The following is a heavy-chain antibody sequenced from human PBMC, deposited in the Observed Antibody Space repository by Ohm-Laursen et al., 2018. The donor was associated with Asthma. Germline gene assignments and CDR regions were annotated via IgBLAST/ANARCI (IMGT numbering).Heavy chain of an antibody. V-gene: IGHV3-30*03. D-gene: IGHD3-22*01. Sequence: SLRLSCAASGFTFSSYGMHWVRQAPGKGLEWVAVISYDGSNKYYADSVKGRFTISRDNSKNTLYLQMNSLRAEDTAVYYCARDFPTDSSGYYSLFDYWGQGTLVTVSS. CDR2: ISYDGSNK. CDR3: ARDFPTDSSGYYSLFDY. J-gene: IGHJ4*02. CDR1: GFTFSSYG.